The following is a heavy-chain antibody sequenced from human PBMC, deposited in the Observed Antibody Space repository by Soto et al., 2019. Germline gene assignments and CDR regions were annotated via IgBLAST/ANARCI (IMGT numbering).Heavy chain of an antibody. CDR3: ARLQYYFDY. CDR2: IYYSGST. Sequence: SETLSLTCTVSGGSISSSSYYWGWIRQPPGKGLEWIGSIYYSGSTYYNPSLKSRVTISVDTSKNQFSLKLSSVTAADTAVYYCARLQYYFDYWGQGTLVTVSS. V-gene: IGHV4-39*01. CDR1: GGSISSSSYY. J-gene: IGHJ4*02.